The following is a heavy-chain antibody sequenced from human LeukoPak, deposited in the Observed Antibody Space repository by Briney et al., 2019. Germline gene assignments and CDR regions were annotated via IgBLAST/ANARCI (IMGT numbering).Heavy chain of an antibody. J-gene: IGHJ4*02. V-gene: IGHV3-7*01. D-gene: IGHD5-18*01. Sequence: GGSLRLSCAASGFTFSNYWMSWVRQAPGKGLEWVANIRQDGSEKYYVDSMRGRFTISRDNAKNSLYLQMSSLRAEDTAVYYCARSTAGFDYWGQGPLVTVSS. CDR1: GFTFSNYW. CDR3: ARSTAGFDY. CDR2: IRQDGSEK.